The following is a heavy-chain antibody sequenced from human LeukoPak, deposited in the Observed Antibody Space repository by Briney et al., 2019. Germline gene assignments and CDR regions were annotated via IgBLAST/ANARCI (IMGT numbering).Heavy chain of an antibody. CDR3: AKVSGLNY. J-gene: IGHJ4*02. CDR1: GFTFSSHV. CDR2: ISASGDDT. D-gene: IGHD6-19*01. Sequence: GGSLRLSCAASGFTFSSHVLTWVRQAPGKGLEWVSTISASGDDTYYADSVKGRFAISRDNSKNTLYLQMNSLRVEDTAVYYCAKVSGLNYWGQGTLVTVSS. V-gene: IGHV3-23*01.